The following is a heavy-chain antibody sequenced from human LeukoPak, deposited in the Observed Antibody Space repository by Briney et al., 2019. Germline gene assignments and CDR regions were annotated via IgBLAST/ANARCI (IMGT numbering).Heavy chain of an antibody. CDR3: ASAYYYDSSPGLN. J-gene: IGHJ4*02. Sequence: PGGSLRLSCAASGFTFSDYYMSWIRQAPGKGLEWVSYISSSGSTIYYADSVKGRFTISRDNAKNSLYLQMNSLRAEDTAVYYCASAYYYDSSPGLNWGQGTLVTVSS. CDR2: ISSSGSTI. D-gene: IGHD3-22*01. V-gene: IGHV3-11*04. CDR1: GFTFSDYY.